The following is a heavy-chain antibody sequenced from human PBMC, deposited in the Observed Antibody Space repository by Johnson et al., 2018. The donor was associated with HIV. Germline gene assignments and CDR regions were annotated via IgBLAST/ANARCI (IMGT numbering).Heavy chain of an antibody. CDR3: ARVGDGNNKNAFDI. V-gene: IGHV3-66*01. J-gene: IGHJ3*02. CDR1: GFTVSSNY. CDR2: IYSGGST. D-gene: IGHD5-24*01. Sequence: MQLVESGGGVVQPGGSLRLSCAASGFTVSSNYMSWVRQAPGKGLEWVSVIYSGGSTYYADSVKGRFTISRDNSKNTLYLQMNSLRAEDTAVYYCARVGDGNNKNAFDIWGQGTMVTVSS.